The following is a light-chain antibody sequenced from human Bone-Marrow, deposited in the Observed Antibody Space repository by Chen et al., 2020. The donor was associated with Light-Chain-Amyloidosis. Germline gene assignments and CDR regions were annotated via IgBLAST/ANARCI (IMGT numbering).Light chain of an antibody. CDR3: QQYGSSPWT. CDR2: GAS. CDR1: QSVRSNY. V-gene: IGKV3-20*01. J-gene: IGKJ1*01. Sequence: EIVLPQSPDTLSLSPGERATLSCRASQSVRSNYLAWYKQKPGQAPRLLMYGASSRATGIPDRFSGSGSGTDFTLTISRLEPEDFVLYYCQQYGSSPWTFGQGTKVEIK.